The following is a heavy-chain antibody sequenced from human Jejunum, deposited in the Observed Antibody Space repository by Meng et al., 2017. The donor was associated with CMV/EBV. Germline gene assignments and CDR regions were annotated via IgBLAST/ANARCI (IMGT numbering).Heavy chain of an antibody. CDR1: GFTFSTFW. V-gene: IGHV3-74*01. J-gene: IGHJ3*01. CDR3: ARKGYDFAAAFDV. Sequence: SGFTFSTFWMLGVRQIPGKGLVWVSRINGDGSSISYADPVKGRFTISRDNAKNTLFLQMNSLRAEDTAIYYCARKGYDFAAAFDVWGQGAMVTVSS. CDR2: INGDGSSI. D-gene: IGHD5-12*01.